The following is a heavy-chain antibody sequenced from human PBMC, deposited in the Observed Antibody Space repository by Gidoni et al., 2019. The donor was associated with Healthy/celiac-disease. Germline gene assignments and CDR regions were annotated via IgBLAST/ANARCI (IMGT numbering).Heavy chain of an antibody. CDR2: INPNSGGT. CDR1: GDPFTGYY. CDR3: ARVPRGVVKYCFDY. J-gene: IGHJ4*02. D-gene: IGHD3-3*01. Sequence: QVQLVQLGAEVQQPGASESACGEASGDPFTGYYMHWVRQAPGQGLGWMGWINPNSGGTNYAQKFQGRVTMTRDTSISTAYMELSRLRSDDTAVYYCARVPRGVVKYCFDYWGQGTLVTVSS. V-gene: IGHV1-2*02.